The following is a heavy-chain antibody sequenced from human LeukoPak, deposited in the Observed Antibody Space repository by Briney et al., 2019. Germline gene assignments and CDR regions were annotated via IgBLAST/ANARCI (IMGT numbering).Heavy chain of an antibody. V-gene: IGHV1-2*02. CDR1: GYTFTGYY. D-gene: IGHD3-9*01. CDR2: INPNSGGT. Sequence: GASVKVSCKASGYTFTGYYMHWVRLPPGQGLEWMGWINPNSGGTNYAQKFQGRVTMTRDTSISTAYMELSRLRSDDTAVYYCARTDILTDLDYWGQGTLVTVSS. CDR3: ARTDILTDLDY. J-gene: IGHJ4*02.